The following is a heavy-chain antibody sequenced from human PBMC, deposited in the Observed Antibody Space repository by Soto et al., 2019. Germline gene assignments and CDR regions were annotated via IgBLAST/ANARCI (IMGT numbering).Heavy chain of an antibody. CDR3: ARPSNYYDSSGPYYYGMDV. Sequence: GASVKVCCKACGGTFSSYAISWVRQAPGQGLEWMGGIIPIFGTANYAQKFQGRVTITADESTSTAYMELSSLRSEDTAVYYCARPSNYYDSSGPYYYGMDVWGQGTTVTVSS. CDR1: GGTFSSYA. V-gene: IGHV1-69*13. J-gene: IGHJ6*02. D-gene: IGHD3-22*01. CDR2: IIPIFGTA.